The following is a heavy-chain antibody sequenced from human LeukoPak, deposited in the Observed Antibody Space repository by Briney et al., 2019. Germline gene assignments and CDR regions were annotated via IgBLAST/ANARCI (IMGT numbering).Heavy chain of an antibody. CDR2: ISGSGVDT. CDR3: AKDPNGDYIGTFDV. D-gene: IGHD4-17*01. CDR1: KFKFNNYG. V-gene: IGHV3-23*01. J-gene: IGHJ3*01. Sequence: GGSLRLSCATSKFKFNNYGMTWVRQAPGKGLEWVSSISGSGVDTQYAASVQGRFTISRDNSKNTLYLQMNNLRAEDTAVYYCAKDPNGDYIGTFDVWSQGTMVTVSS.